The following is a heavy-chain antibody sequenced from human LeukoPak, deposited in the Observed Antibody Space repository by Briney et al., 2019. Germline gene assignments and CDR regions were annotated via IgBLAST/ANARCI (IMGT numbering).Heavy chain of an antibody. CDR3: AKDCPCYYYDSSGSTKGAFDI. J-gene: IGHJ3*02. Sequence: EASVKVSCKASGYTFTSYYMHWVRQAPGQGLEWMGIINPSGGSTSYAQKFQGRVTMTRDTSTSTVYMELSSLRSEDTAVDYFAKDCPCYYYDSSGSTKGAFDIWGQGTMVTVSS. CDR2: INPSGGST. CDR1: GYTFTSYY. V-gene: IGHV1-46*01. D-gene: IGHD3-22*01.